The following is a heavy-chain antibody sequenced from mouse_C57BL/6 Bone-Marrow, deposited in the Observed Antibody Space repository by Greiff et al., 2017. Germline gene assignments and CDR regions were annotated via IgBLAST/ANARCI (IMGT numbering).Heavy chain of an antibody. V-gene: IGHV2-9-1*01. CDR2: IWTGGGT. Sequence: QVQLQQSGPGLVAPSQSLSITCTVSGFSLTSYAISWVRQPPGKGLEWLGVIWTGGGTNYNSALKSRLSISKDNSKSQVFLRMNSLQTDDTARYYCARMESNWSWFAYWGQGTLVTVSA. J-gene: IGHJ3*01. D-gene: IGHD4-1*01. CDR1: GFSLTSYA. CDR3: ARMESNWSWFAY.